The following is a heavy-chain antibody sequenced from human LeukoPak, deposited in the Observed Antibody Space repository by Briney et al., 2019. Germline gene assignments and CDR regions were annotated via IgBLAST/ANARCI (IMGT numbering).Heavy chain of an antibody. J-gene: IGHJ3*02. V-gene: IGHV3-43*02. CDR3: AKLEVVPDPWADALDI. D-gene: IGHD3-22*01. CDR2: ISGHGGTT. Sequence: PGGSLRLSCVASGFTFGAYAMHWVRQAPGKGLEWVSFISGHGGTTYYVDSVKGRFAISRDNTNNSPYLEMNSLTTEDTALYYCAKLEVVPDPWADALDIWGQGTMVTVSS. CDR1: GFTFGAYA.